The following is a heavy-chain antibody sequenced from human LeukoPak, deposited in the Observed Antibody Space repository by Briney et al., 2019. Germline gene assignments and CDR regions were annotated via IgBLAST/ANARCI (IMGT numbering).Heavy chain of an antibody. D-gene: IGHD2-2*01. CDR2: IYSSGST. CDR1: GGSISSYY. J-gene: IGHJ2*01. CDR3: ARGQYHLLYWYFDL. V-gene: IGHV4-4*07. Sequence: SETLSLTCTVSGGSISSYYWSWIRQPVGKGLEWIGRIYSSGSTNYNPSLKSRVTMSVDTSKNQFSLKLSSVTAADTAVYYCARGQYHLLYWYFDLWGRGTLVTVSS.